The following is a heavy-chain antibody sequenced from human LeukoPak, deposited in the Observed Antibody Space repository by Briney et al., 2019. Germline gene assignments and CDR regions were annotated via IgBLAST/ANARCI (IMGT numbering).Heavy chain of an antibody. J-gene: IGHJ4*02. CDR2: INPSGGST. V-gene: IGHV1-46*03. D-gene: IGHD2-15*01. Sequence: ASVKVSCKASGYTFTSYYMHWVRQAPGRGLEWMGIINPSGGSTSYAQKFQGRVTMTRDTSTSTVYMELSSLRSEDTAVYYCARVGDCSGGSCSARKASRWPPEDYWGQGTLVTVSS. CDR1: GYTFTSYY. CDR3: ARVGDCSGGSCSARKASRWPPEDY.